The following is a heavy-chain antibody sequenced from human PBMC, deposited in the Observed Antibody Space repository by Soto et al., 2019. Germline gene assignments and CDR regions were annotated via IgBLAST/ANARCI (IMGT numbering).Heavy chain of an antibody. Sequence: QVRLQQWGAGLVRPSETLSLTCAVYGGSFNNYCWSWIRQPPGKGLEGVGEVCPGGRTNYSPTLKRAVRIAVEGSKNQFCLRLPSVTVADTAVYYCARGDYGQYDAYNWFDPWGQGNLVIVAS. CDR1: GGSFNNYC. D-gene: IGHD3-10*01. CDR2: VCPGGRT. J-gene: IGHJ5*02. V-gene: IGHV4-34*02. CDR3: ARGDYGQYDAYNWFDP.